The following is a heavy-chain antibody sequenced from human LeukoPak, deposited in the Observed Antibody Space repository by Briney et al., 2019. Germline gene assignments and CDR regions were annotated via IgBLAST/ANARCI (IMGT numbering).Heavy chain of an antibody. CDR3: ARDRAYTAMIIPSSDY. J-gene: IGHJ4*02. Sequence: ASVKVSCKASGYTFTSYYIHWVRQAPGQGLEWLGIINPSGGSASYAQKFQGRVTMTRDTSTTTVYMELSSLRSEDTAVYYCARDRAYTAMIIPSSDYWGQGTLVTVSS. D-gene: IGHD5-18*01. CDR1: GYTFTSYY. CDR2: INPSGGSA. V-gene: IGHV1-46*01.